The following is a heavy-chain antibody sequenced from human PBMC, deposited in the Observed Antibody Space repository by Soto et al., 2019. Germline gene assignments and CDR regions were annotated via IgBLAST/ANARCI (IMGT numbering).Heavy chain of an antibody. J-gene: IGHJ4*02. V-gene: IGHV4-31*03. CDR2: IYDSGNT. CDR3: ARKTGYEVFDF. CDR1: GGSISTGGSY. D-gene: IGHD5-12*01. Sequence: SETLSLTCTVSGGSISTGGSYWSWIRHRPGKGLEWIGYIYDSGNTRYNPSLTSRVAVSLDTSKKQFFLMLTSVTAADTAVYYCARKTGYEVFDFWGQGTLVTVSS.